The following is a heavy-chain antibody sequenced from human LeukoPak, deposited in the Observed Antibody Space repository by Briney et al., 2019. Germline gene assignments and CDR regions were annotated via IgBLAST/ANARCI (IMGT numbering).Heavy chain of an antibody. Sequence: TGGSLRLSCAASGFTFSSYWMSWVRQAPGKGLEWVANIKQDGSEKYYVDSVKGRFTISRDNAKNSLYLQMNSLRAEDTAVYYCTTDSGYLRGDYWGQGTLVTVSS. V-gene: IGHV3-7*01. CDR1: GFTFSSYW. CDR2: IKQDGSEK. J-gene: IGHJ4*02. CDR3: TTDSGYLRGDY. D-gene: IGHD5-12*01.